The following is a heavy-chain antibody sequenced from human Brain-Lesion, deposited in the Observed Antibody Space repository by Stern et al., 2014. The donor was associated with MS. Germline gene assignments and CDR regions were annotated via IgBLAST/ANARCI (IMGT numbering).Heavy chain of an antibody. Sequence: VQLVQSGADVLKPGSSVKVSCRASGGTFSSSAISWVRQAPGQGREWMGGIIPIIGTANYAQKYQGRVTITADESTSTAYMELSSLRSEDTAIYYCALGGFGHYFEYWGQGTLVTVSS. CDR2: IIPIIGTA. CDR3: ALGGFGHYFEY. J-gene: IGHJ4*02. D-gene: IGHD3-10*01. V-gene: IGHV1-69*01. CDR1: GGTFSSSA.